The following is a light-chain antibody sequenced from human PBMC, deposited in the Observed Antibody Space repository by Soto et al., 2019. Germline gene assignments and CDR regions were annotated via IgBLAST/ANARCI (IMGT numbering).Light chain of an antibody. V-gene: IGKV3-15*01. CDR1: QSVSSN. J-gene: IGKJ2*03. Sequence: EIVMTQSPATLSVSPGERATLSCRASQSVSSNLAWYQQKPGQAPRLLIYGASTRATGIPARFSGSGSGTEFTLTISSLQSEDFAVYYCQQYNNWLLGYGFGQGTKLEIK. CDR2: GAS. CDR3: QQYNNWLLGYG.